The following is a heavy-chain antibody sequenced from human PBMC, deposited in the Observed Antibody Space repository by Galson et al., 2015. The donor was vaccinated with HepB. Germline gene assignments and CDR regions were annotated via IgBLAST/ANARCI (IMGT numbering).Heavy chain of an antibody. V-gene: IGHV3-53*01. J-gene: IGHJ6*02. Sequence: SLRLSCAASGVIVSRSYMTWVRQAPGKGLEWVSVIYSSGSTYYADSVKGRFIISRDNDKNSLYLEMNSLRADDTAVYYCVRVSGGYRDYDFYGMGVWGPGTTVTVSS. CDR3: VRVSGGYRDYDFYGMGV. CDR2: IYSSGST. D-gene: IGHD3-10*01. CDR1: GVIVSRSY.